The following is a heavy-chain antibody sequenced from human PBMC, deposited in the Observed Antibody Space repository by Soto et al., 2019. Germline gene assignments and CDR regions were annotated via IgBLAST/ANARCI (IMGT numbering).Heavy chain of an antibody. V-gene: IGHV3-23*01. CDR2: LYGNSGGI. J-gene: IGHJ4*02. D-gene: IGHD2-21*02. CDR1: GFTFGSYA. Sequence: EVQLLESGGGLVQPGGSLTLSCAASGFTFGSYAMTWVRQAPGKGLESVAGLYGNSGGIQYADSVRGRFTIFRDNSNNIVFLHMRSLRVEDTAVYFCAKDPVAGDGLWLMDHWGQGTLVTVSS. CDR3: AKDPVAGDGLWLMDH.